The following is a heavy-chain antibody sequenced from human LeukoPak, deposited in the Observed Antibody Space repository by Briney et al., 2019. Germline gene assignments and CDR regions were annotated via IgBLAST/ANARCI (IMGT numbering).Heavy chain of an antibody. D-gene: IGHD2-2*01. CDR2: IIPIFGTA. V-gene: IGHV1-69*13. CDR3: ARSYCSSTSCSRSPNWFDP. J-gene: IGHJ5*02. Sequence: SVKVSCKASGGTFSCYAISWVRQAPGQGLEWMGGIIPIFGTANYAQKFQGRVTITADESTSTAYMELSSLRSEDTAVYYCARSYCSSTSCSRSPNWFDPWGQGTLVTVSS. CDR1: GGTFSCYA.